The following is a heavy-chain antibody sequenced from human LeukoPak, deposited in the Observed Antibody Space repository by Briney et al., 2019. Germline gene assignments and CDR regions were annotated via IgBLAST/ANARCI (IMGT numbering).Heavy chain of an antibody. Sequence: ASVKVSCKASGYTFTGNYIHWVRQAPGQGLEWMGWISAYNGNTNYAQKLQGRVTMTTDTSTSTAYMELRSLRSDDTAVYYCATSTEVITVIAQEIDAFDIWGQGTMVTVSS. D-gene: IGHD3-22*01. CDR3: ATSTEVITVIAQEIDAFDI. V-gene: IGHV1-18*04. J-gene: IGHJ3*02. CDR2: ISAYNGNT. CDR1: GYTFTGNY.